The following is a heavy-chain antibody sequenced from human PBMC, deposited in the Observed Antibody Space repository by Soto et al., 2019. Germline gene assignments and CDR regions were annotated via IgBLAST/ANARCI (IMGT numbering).Heavy chain of an antibody. V-gene: IGHV1-46*01. CDR3: ASPYYDFWSGPFYGMDV. J-gene: IGHJ6*02. CDR1: GYTFTSYY. CDR2: INPSGGST. Sequence: SVKVSCKASGYTFTSYYMHWVRQAPGQGLEWMGIINPSGGSTSYAQKFQGRVTMTRDTSTSTVYMELSSLRSEDTAVYYCASPYYDFWSGPFYGMDVWGQGTTVTVSS. D-gene: IGHD3-3*01.